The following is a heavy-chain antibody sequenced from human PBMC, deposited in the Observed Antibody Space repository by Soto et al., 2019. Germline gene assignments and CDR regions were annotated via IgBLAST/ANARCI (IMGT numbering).Heavy chain of an antibody. J-gene: IGHJ5*02. D-gene: IGHD2-15*01. Sequence: QVQLVQSGAEVKKPGASVKISCKASGYTFTRYTMNWVRQAPGQRLEWMGWINPDNGNTKSSQKFQDRVIITRDTSASPAYMDLGSLRCEDTAVYYCARGIARGQLDPWGEGTLVTVSS. CDR2: INPDNGNT. CDR3: ARGIARGQLDP. V-gene: IGHV1-3*01. CDR1: GYTFTRYT.